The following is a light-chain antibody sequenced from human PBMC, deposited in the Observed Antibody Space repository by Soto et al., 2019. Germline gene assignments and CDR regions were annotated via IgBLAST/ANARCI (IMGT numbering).Light chain of an antibody. CDR3: QTWGTGIRVV. J-gene: IGLJ2*01. CDR1: SGHSSYA. V-gene: IGLV4-69*01. CDR2: LNSDGSH. Sequence: QPVLTQSPSASASLGASVKLTCTLSSGHSSYAIAWHQQQPEKGPRYLMKLNSDGSHSKGDGIPDRFSGSSSGAERYHTISSLQSEDEADYYCQTWGTGIRVVFGGGTKLTVL.